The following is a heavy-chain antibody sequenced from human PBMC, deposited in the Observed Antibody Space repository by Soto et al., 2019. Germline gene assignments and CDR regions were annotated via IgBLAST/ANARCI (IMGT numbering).Heavy chain of an antibody. CDR2: IIPIFGTA. J-gene: IGHJ5*02. V-gene: IGHV1-69*13. CDR1: GGTFSSYA. Sequence: SVKVSCKASGGTFSSYAISWVRQAPGQGLEWMGGIIPIFGTANYAQKFQGRVTITADESTSTAYMELSSLRSEDTAVYYCATIDGYCSGGSCYSPRGQGTLVTVSS. CDR3: ATIDGYCSGGSCYSP. D-gene: IGHD2-15*01.